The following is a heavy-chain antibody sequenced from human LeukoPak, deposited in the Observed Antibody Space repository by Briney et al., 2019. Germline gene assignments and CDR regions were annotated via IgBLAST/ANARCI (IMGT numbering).Heavy chain of an antibody. CDR1: GGSINSGDSY. J-gene: IGHJ6*02. Sequence: SETLSHTCTVSGGSINSGDSYWTWIRQPPGKGLEWIGYIHYSGTTYYNPSLKSRVTISVATSKNQFSLKVNSVTAADTAVYYCARDRSASYYLYYVLDVWGQGTTVTVSS. D-gene: IGHD2-2*01. CDR3: ARDRSASYYLYYVLDV. V-gene: IGHV4-30-4*01. CDR2: IHYSGTT.